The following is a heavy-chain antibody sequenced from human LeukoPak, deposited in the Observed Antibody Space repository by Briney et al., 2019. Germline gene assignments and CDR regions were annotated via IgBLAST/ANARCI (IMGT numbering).Heavy chain of an antibody. J-gene: IGHJ3*02. CDR2: INPNSGGT. CDR3: ARDAAQAYCGGDCYSDAFDI. V-gene: IGHV1-2*02. CDR1: RGTFSSYA. Sequence: GASVKVSCKASRGTFSSYAISWVRQAPGQGLEWMGWINPNSGGTNYAQKFQGRVTMTRDTSISTAYMELSRLRSDDTAVYYCARDAAQAYCGGDCYSDAFDIWGQGTMVTVSS. D-gene: IGHD2-21*02.